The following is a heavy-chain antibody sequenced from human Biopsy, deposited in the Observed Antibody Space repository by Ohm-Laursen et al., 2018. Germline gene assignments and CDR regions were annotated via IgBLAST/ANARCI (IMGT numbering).Heavy chain of an antibody. CDR3: ARDPLNGHKHFDY. CDR1: SYTFTDYN. CDR2: INCKTGAP. D-gene: IGHD2-8*01. J-gene: IGHJ4*02. Sequence: APVKVSCKASSYTFTDYNIHWMRQAPGQGLEWLGYINCKTGAPNYAQKFQGTVTMTRDTSISTAYLALGSLRSADTAIYYCARDPLNGHKHFDYWGQGSLVTVSS. V-gene: IGHV1-2*02.